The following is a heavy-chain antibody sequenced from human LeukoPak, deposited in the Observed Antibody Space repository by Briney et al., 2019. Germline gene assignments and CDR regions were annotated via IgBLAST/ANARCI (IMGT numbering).Heavy chain of an antibody. D-gene: IGHD3-9*01. CDR1: GFTFSSYA. Sequence: GGSLRLSCSASGFTFSSYAMHWVRQAPGKGLEYASAISSNGGSTYYADSVKGRFTISRDNSKNTLYLQMSSLRAEDTAVYYCVKGEVLISGYYDILTGYEGWGQGTLVTVSS. V-gene: IGHV3-64D*06. CDR2: ISSNGGST. J-gene: IGHJ4*02. CDR3: VKGEVLISGYYDILTGYEG.